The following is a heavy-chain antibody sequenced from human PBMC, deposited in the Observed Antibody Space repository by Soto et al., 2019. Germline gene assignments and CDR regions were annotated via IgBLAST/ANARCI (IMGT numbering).Heavy chain of an antibody. V-gene: IGHV5-10-1*01. J-gene: IGHJ6*02. CDR2: IVPSDLYI. CDR3: ARLRRTPHGMDV. CDR1: GYSFTSYW. D-gene: IGHD2-15*01. Sequence: PGESLKISWKGSGYSFTSYWISWVRQMPGKGLEWMGRIVPSDLYINYSPSFQGHVTISADKSISAAYLQWSSLKASDTATYYCARLRRTPHGMDVWGRGTTLAVSS.